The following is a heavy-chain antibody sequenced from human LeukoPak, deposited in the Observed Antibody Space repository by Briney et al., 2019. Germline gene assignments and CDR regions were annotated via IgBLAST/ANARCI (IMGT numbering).Heavy chain of an antibody. Sequence: PSGTLSLTCTVSGGSISSSSYYWGWIRQPPGEGLEWIGSIYYSGSTYYNPSLKSRVTISVDTSKNQFSLKLGSVTAADTAVYYCARAITMVRGVIIPGFDYWRQGTLVTVSS. CDR2: IYYSGST. J-gene: IGHJ4*02. D-gene: IGHD3-10*01. V-gene: IGHV4-39*01. CDR1: GGSISSSSYY. CDR3: ARAITMVRGVIIPGFDY.